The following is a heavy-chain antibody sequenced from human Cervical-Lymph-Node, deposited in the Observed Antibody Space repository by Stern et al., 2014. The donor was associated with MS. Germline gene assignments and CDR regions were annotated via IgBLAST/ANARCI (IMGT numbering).Heavy chain of an antibody. V-gene: IGHV3-30*03. CDR2: MSFVGGNK. CDR3: MGVGDAMHV. Sequence: VQLVESGGGVVQPGRSLTLSCAASGFSLSNSGMHWVRQAPGKGLEWVAVMSFVGGNKKYGDSVKGRFSISRDMANNTLFLQMNSLRPEDTAVYYCMGVGDAMHVWDQGTTVIVSS. CDR1: GFSLSNSG. J-gene: IGHJ6*02.